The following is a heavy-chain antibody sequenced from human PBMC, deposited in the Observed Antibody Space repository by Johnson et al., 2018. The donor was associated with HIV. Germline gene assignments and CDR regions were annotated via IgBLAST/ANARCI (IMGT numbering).Heavy chain of an antibody. CDR1: GFIFDDYG. D-gene: IGHD3-22*01. CDR3: AKRSGSYAFDI. V-gene: IGHV3-23*04. CDR2: ISNTGGRT. Sequence: VQLVESGGGVERPGGSLRLSCVGSGFIFDDYGMSWVRQVPGKGLEWVSAISNTGGRTYYADSVKGRFTISRDNSKYSLFLQMNSLRAEDTAVYYCAKRSGSYAFDIWGQGTMVTVSS. J-gene: IGHJ3*02.